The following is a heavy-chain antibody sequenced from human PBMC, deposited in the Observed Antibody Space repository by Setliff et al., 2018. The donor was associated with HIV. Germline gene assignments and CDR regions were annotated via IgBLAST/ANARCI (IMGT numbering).Heavy chain of an antibody. CDR1: GFTFSSYG. V-gene: IGHV3-30*02. J-gene: IGHJ6*02. D-gene: IGHD2-15*01. CDR3: AKETGYCSGGSCLGGMDV. Sequence: GESLKISCAASGFTFSSYGMHWVRQAPGKGLEWVAFIRYDGSNKYYADSVKGRFTISRDNSKNTLYLQMNSLRAEDTAVYYCAKETGYCSGGSCLGGMDVWGQGTTVTVSS. CDR2: IRYDGSNK.